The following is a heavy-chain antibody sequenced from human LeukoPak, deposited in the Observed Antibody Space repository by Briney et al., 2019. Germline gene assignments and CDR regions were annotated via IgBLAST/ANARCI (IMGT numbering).Heavy chain of an antibody. Sequence: GGSLRLSCAASGFTFSSYSMNWVRQAPGKGLEWVSSISSSSSYIYYADSVKGRFTISRDNAKNSLNLQMNSLRAEDTAVYYCARYDFWSGYRPLDYWGQGTLVTVSS. V-gene: IGHV3-21*01. J-gene: IGHJ4*02. CDR2: ISSSSSYI. D-gene: IGHD3-3*01. CDR1: GFTFSSYS. CDR3: ARYDFWSGYRPLDY.